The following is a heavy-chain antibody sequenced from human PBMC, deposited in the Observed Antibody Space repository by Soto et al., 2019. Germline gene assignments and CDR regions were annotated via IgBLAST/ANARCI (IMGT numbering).Heavy chain of an antibody. V-gene: IGHV1-69*13. CDR2: IIPIFGTP. J-gene: IGHJ3*02. D-gene: IGHD3-16*01. CDR3: AREKFTAAWGAFHI. CDR1: GGTLSAYG. Sequence: SVKLSCKASGGTLSAYGISWLRQAPGQGLEWMGGIIPIFGTPTYAQKSQGRVTFTADESTSTVYMELNSLKSDDTALYYCAREKFTAAWGAFHIWGQGTMVTVSS.